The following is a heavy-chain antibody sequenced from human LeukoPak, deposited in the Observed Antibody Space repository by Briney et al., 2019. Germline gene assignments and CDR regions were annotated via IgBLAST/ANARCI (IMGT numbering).Heavy chain of an antibody. Sequence: GGSLRLSCAASGFTYSSYGMHWVRQAPGKGLEWVAVISYDGSNKYYADSVKGRFTISRDNSKNTLYLQMNSLRAEDTAVYYCAKDGGGSRDFDYWGQGTLVTVSS. V-gene: IGHV3-30*18. CDR2: ISYDGSNK. CDR1: GFTYSSYG. D-gene: IGHD1-26*01. CDR3: AKDGGGSRDFDY. J-gene: IGHJ4*02.